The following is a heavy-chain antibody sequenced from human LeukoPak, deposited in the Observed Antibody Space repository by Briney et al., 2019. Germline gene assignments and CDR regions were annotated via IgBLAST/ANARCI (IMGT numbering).Heavy chain of an antibody. CDR1: GGSSSGYY. D-gene: IGHD3-9*01. CDR3: ARGTPSYDTLTGSYSGGFYFFDY. J-gene: IGHJ4*02. V-gene: IGHV4-34*01. CDR2: INQSGSA. Sequence: SETLSLTCAVYGGSSSGYYWSWIRQPPGKGLEWIGEINQSGSAKYNPSLKSRVTISLYTSENQFSVELTSVTAADTAVYYCARGTPSYDTLTGSYSGGFYFFDYWGQGTLVTVSS.